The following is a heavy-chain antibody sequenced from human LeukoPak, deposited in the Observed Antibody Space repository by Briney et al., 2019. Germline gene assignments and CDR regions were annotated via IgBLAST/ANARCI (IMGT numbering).Heavy chain of an antibody. Sequence: KPSETLSLTCTVSGGSISTYYWNWIRQPPGKGLEWIGYIYYSGSTNYNPSLTGRVTISVDTSKNQFSLKLSSVTAADTAVYYCAREYNYYDSSGWDAFGIWGQGTMVTVSS. V-gene: IGHV4-59*01. CDR1: GGSISTYY. CDR3: AREYNYYDSSGWDAFGI. D-gene: IGHD3-22*01. J-gene: IGHJ3*02. CDR2: IYYSGST.